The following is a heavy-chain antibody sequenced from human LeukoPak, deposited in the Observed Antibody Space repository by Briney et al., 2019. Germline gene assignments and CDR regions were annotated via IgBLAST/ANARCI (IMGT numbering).Heavy chain of an antibody. CDR3: ARHYFYDSSGYDY. CDR1: GCSISSYY. V-gene: IGHV4-59*08. D-gene: IGHD3-22*01. CDR2: IYYSGST. Sequence: SETLSLTCTVSGCSISSYYWSWIRQPPGKGLEWIGYIYYSGSTNYNPSLKSRVTISVDTSKNKFSLKLSSVTAADTAVYYCARHYFYDSSGYDYWGQGTLVTVSS. J-gene: IGHJ4*02.